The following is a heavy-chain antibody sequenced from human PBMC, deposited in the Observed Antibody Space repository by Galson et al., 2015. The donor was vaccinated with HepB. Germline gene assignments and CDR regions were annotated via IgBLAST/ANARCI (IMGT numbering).Heavy chain of an antibody. CDR1: GCTFSSYA. Sequence: SVKVSCKASGCTFSSYAISWVRQAPGQGLEWMGGIIPIFGTANYAQKFQGRVTITADKSTSTAYMELSSLRSEDTAVYYCARDQGGSGWYFGYWGQGTLVTVSS. CDR3: ARDQGGSGWYFGY. D-gene: IGHD6-19*01. V-gene: IGHV1-69*06. J-gene: IGHJ4*02. CDR2: IIPIFGTA.